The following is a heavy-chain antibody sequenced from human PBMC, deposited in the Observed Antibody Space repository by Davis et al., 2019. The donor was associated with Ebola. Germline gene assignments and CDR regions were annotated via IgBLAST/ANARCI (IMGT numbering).Heavy chain of an antibody. V-gene: IGHV3-23*01. J-gene: IGHJ4*02. CDR2: ISGSGART. CDR3: AKDMRSAVPGTPDY. Sequence: GGSLRLSCSASGFAFRNNAMNWVRQAPGKGLEWVSGISGSGARTFYANSVKGQFSISRDNYKDTLYLEINSLRAEDTAVYHCAKDMRSAVPGTPDYWGPGTRVTVSS. D-gene: IGHD6-19*01. CDR1: GFAFRNNA.